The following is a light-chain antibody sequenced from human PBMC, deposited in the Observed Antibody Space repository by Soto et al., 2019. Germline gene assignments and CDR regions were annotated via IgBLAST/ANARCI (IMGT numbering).Light chain of an antibody. CDR1: SSDVGGHNS. Sequence: QSALTQPASVSGSPGQSITISCTGTSSDVGGHNSVSWYRQDPGKAPKLMIYDVSNRPSGVSDRFSGSKSGNTASLTISGLKIEDEDDYYCSSFTRSVTYVFGTGTKVTVL. J-gene: IGLJ1*01. CDR2: DVS. V-gene: IGLV2-14*01. CDR3: SSFTRSVTYV.